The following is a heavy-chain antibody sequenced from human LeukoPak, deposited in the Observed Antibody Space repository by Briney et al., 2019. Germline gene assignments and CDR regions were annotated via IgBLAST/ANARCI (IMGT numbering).Heavy chain of an antibody. Sequence: SVKVSCKATGGTFSSYTISWVRQAPGQGLEWMGRIIPILGIANYAQKFQGRVTITADKSTSTAYMELSSLRSEDTAVYYCARDTQDYYDSSGYPVLWGQGTLVTVSS. J-gene: IGHJ4*02. CDR1: GGTFSSYT. D-gene: IGHD3-22*01. CDR2: IIPILGIA. CDR3: ARDTQDYYDSSGYPVL. V-gene: IGHV1-69*04.